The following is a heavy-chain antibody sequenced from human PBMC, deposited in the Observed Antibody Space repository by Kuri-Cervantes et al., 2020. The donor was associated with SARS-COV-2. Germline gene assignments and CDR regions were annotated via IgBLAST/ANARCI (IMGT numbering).Heavy chain of an antibody. J-gene: IGHJ3*02. CDR1: GYTFPSHY. D-gene: IGHD2-2*01. Sequence: ASVKVSCKASGYTFPSHYMHWVRQAPGQGLEWMGIINPSGGSTSYEQKFQGRVTMTRDTSTSTVYMELSSLRSEDTAVYYCARGAPIVVVPAAKGDDAFDIWGQGTMVTVSS. CDR3: ARGAPIVVVPAAKGDDAFDI. V-gene: IGHV1-46*01. CDR2: INPSGGST.